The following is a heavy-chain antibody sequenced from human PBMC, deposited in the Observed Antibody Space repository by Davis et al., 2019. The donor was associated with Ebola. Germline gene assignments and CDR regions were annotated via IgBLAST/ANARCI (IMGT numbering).Heavy chain of an antibody. CDR3: ARTDGSGFYAPIDY. CDR1: GYTFTSYA. CDR2: INAGNGNT. D-gene: IGHD3-22*01. V-gene: IGHV1-3*01. Sequence: AASVKVSCKASGYTFTSYAIHWVRQAPGQRLEWMGWINAGNGNTKYSQKSQGRISITRDTSANTAYMELSSLRSEDTAVYYCARTDGSGFYAPIDYWGQGTLVIVSS. J-gene: IGHJ4*02.